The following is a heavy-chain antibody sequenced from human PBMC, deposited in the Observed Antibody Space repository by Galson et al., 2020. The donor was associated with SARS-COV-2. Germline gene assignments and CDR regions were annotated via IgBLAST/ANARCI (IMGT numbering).Heavy chain of an antibody. D-gene: IGHD2-8*02. J-gene: IGHJ4*02. CDR2: VNHSGST. V-gene: IGHV4-34*01. CDR3: ARGLDGTGRFNGWDY. Sequence: SETLSLTCAVYGGSFSGYFWSWIRQPPGKGLEWIGEVNHSGSTNYNPSLKSRVTISVDTSKNQFSLKLSSVTAADTAVYDCARGLDGTGRFNGWDYWGQGTLVTVSS. CDR1: GGSFSGYF.